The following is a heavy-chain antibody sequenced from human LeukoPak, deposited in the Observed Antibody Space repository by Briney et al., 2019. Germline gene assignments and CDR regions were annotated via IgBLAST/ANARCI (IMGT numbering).Heavy chain of an antibody. CDR1: GFTFSTYS. Sequence: SPGGSLRLSCAASGFTFSTYSMNGVGQAAGKGQERVSSISSTRIYIYYADSVRGRFTISRDNAKNSLYLQMNSLRAEDTAVYYCASERLAARWDWGQGTLV. CDR3: ASERLAARWD. V-gene: IGHV3-21*01. CDR2: ISSTRIYI. J-gene: IGHJ4*02. D-gene: IGHD6-6*01.